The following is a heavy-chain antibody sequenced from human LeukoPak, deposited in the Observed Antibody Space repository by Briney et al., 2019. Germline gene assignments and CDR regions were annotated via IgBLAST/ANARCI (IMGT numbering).Heavy chain of an antibody. CDR2: IYSSGST. CDR1: GGSINNYY. V-gene: IGHV4-4*07. J-gene: IGHJ3*02. Sequence: SETLSLTCTVSGGSINNYYWSWIRQPAGKGLEWIGLIYSSGSTSYNPSLKSRVTMSVDTSKKQFSLRLSSVTAADTAVYYCARARRWDTAMGDAFDIWGQGTMVTVSS. D-gene: IGHD5-18*01. CDR3: ARARRWDTAMGDAFDI.